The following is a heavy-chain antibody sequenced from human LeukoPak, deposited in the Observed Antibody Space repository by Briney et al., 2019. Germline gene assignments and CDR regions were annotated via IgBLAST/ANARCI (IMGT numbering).Heavy chain of an antibody. CDR2: IYYSGST. CDR3: ARSGATVTTFQYWDY. J-gene: IGHJ4*02. V-gene: IGHV4-39*07. D-gene: IGHD4-17*01. CDR1: GGSISSSSHY. Sequence: SETLSLTCTVSGGSISSSSHYWGWIRQPPGKGLEWIGSIYYSGSTYYNPSLKSRVTISVDTSKNQFSLKLSSVTAADTAVYYCARSGATVTTFQYWDYWGQGTLVTVSS.